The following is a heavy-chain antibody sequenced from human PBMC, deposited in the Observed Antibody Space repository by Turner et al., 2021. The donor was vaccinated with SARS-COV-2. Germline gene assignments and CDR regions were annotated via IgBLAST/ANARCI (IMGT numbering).Heavy chain of an antibody. V-gene: IGHV3-30-3*01. D-gene: IGHD6-13*01. CDR2: ISYDGSYK. Sequence: QVQLVESGGGVVQPGRSLRLSCAASAFTFSSYSMPWVRQAPGKGLEWVAVISYDGSYKYYADSVKGRFTISRDNSKNTLYLQMNSLRAEDTAVYYCARARNYSSSWYGVDVPFDPWGQGTLVTVSS. CDR1: AFTFSSYS. CDR3: ARARNYSSSWYGVDVPFDP. J-gene: IGHJ5*02.